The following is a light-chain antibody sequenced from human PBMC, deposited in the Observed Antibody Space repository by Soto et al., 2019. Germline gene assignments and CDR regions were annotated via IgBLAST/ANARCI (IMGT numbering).Light chain of an antibody. V-gene: IGKV1-39*01. CDR1: QNIASY. Sequence: DIPMTQSPSSLSASVGDRVTITCRASQNIASYLNWYQQKAGKAPKLLIFAASNLQGGVPSRFTGGGSGPDFTLTISSLQPEDFATYYCQQSFSSPWTFGQGTKVEIK. CDR2: AAS. CDR3: QQSFSSPWT. J-gene: IGKJ1*01.